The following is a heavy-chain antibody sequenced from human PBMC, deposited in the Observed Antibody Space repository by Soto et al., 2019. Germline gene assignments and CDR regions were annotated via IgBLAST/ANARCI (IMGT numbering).Heavy chain of an antibody. Sequence: PSETLSLTCTVSGGSISSYYWSWIRQPPGKGLEWIGYIYYSGSTNYNPSLKSRVTMSVDTSKNQFSLKLSSVTAADTAVYYCAGVTRSGGSCYFDKGGQETLL. J-gene: IGHJ4*02. CDR3: AGVTRSGGSCYFDK. CDR1: GGSISSYY. CDR2: IYYSGST. V-gene: IGHV4-59*01. D-gene: IGHD2-15*01.